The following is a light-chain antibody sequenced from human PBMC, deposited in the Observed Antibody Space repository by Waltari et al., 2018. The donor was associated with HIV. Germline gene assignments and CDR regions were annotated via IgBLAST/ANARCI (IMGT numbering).Light chain of an antibody. CDR2: EDN. V-gene: IGLV6-57*01. Sequence: NFMLTQPHSVSESPGKTVTISCPRSSGSIASNYVQRYQQRPGSSPTTVIYEDNHRPSGVPDRFSGSIDSSSNSASLTISRLKTEDEADYYYQSYDSSNHLIFGGGTKLTVL. J-gene: IGLJ2*01. CDR3: QSYDSSNHLI. CDR1: SGSIASNY.